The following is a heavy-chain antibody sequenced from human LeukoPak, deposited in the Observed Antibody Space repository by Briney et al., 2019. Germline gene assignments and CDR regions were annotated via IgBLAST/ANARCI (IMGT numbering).Heavy chain of an antibody. CDR2: GSGSST. CDR1: GFTFTECA. J-gene: IGHJ4*02. V-gene: IGHV3-23*01. Sequence: PGGSLRLSCAASGFTFTECAMSWVRQAPGKGLEWVSSGSGSSTYYADSVKGRFTISRDNSKNTLYLQMNSLRAEDTAVYYCAKGGLLPAHVGPIDCWGQGTLVTVSS. CDR3: AKGGLLPAHVGPIDC. D-gene: IGHD1-26*01.